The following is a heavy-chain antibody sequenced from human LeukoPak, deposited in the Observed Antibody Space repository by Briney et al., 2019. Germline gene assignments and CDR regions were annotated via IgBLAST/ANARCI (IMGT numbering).Heavy chain of an antibody. Sequence: GGSLRLSCAASGFTFISCAMSWVRQAPGKGLEWVAFIKEDGSEKYYVDSVKGRFTISRDNAENSLYLQMNSLRAEDTAVYYCARDRGGRTGLDDWGQGTLVTVSS. J-gene: IGHJ4*02. CDR1: GFTFISCA. D-gene: IGHD2-15*01. CDR3: ARDRGGRTGLDD. V-gene: IGHV3-7*04. CDR2: IKEDGSEK.